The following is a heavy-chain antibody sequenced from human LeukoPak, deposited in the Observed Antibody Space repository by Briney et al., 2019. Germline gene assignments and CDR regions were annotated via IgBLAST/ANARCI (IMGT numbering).Heavy chain of an antibody. J-gene: IGHJ4*02. Sequence: GGSLRLSCAASGFTFSSYAMSWVRQAPGKGLEWVSAISGSGGSTYYADSVKGRFTISRDNSRSTLYLQMNSLRAEDTAVYYCAKIRVLRFLEWLDYWGQGTLVTVSS. CDR1: GFTFSSYA. V-gene: IGHV3-23*01. CDR2: ISGSGGST. CDR3: AKIRVLRFLEWLDY. D-gene: IGHD3-3*01.